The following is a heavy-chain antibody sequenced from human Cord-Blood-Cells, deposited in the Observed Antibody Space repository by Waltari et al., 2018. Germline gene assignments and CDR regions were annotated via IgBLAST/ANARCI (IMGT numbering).Heavy chain of an antibody. D-gene: IGHD3-9*01. J-gene: IGHJ4*02. CDR1: GYTLTELS. V-gene: IGHV1-24*01. Sequence: QVQLVQSGAEVKKPGASVQVSCKVSGYTLTELSMHWVRQAPGKGLEWMGGFDPEDGETIYAQKFQGRVTMTEDTSTDTAYMELSSLRSEDTAVYYCATVRPYDILTGYSNYYFDYWGQGTLVTVSS. CDR2: FDPEDGET. CDR3: ATVRPYDILTGYSNYYFDY.